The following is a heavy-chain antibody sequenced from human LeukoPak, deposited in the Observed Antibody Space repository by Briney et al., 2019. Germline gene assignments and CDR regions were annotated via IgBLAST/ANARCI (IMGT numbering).Heavy chain of an antibody. D-gene: IGHD2-2*01. J-gene: IGHJ6*03. V-gene: IGHV3-30*02. CDR1: GFTFSSYG. CDR2: IRYDGSNK. Sequence: GGSLRLSCAASGFTFSSYGMHWVRQAPGKGLEWVAFIRYDGSNKYYADSVKGRFTISRDNSKNTLYLQMNSLRAEDTAVYYRGACTSRYYYYYYMDVWGKGTTVTVSS. CDR3: GACTSRYYYYYYMDV.